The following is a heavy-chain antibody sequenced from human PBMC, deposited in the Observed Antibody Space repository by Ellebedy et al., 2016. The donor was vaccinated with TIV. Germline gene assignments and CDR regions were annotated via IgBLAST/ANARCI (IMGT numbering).Heavy chain of an antibody. CDR2: IKSDGSST. Sequence: PGGSLRLSCAASGVTLSGYWMHWVRQAPGKGLVWVSHIKSDGSSTNYADSVRGRFTISRDNSKNTLYLQMNSLKTEDTAVYYCARGYCRYGDCEYGVDVWGQGTTVIVSS. J-gene: IGHJ6*02. D-gene: IGHD2-21*02. CDR3: ARGYCRYGDCEYGVDV. CDR1: GVTLSGYW. V-gene: IGHV3-74*01.